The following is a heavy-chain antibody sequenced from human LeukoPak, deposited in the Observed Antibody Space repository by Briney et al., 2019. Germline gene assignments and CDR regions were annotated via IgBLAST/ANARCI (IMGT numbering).Heavy chain of an antibody. Sequence: SETLSLTCTVSGGSISSGSYYWSWIRQPAGKGLEWIGRIYTSGSTNYNPSLKSRVTISVDMSKNQFSLKLSSVTAADTAVYYCARLYGSGGGIDSWGQGTLVTVSS. J-gene: IGHJ4*02. D-gene: IGHD3-10*01. V-gene: IGHV4-61*02. CDR2: IYTSGST. CDR1: GGSISSGSYY. CDR3: ARLYGSGGGIDS.